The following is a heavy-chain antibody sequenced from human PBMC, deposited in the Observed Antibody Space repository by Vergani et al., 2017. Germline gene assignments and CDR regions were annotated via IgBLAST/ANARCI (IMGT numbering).Heavy chain of an antibody. CDR1: GGSISSYY. CDR2: IYYSGST. Sequence: QVQLQESGPGLVKPSETLSLTCTVSGGSISSYYWSWIRQPPGKGLEWIGNIYYSGSTNYNPSLKSRVTISVDTSKNQFSLKLSSVTAADTAVYYCARARRSGDFWSGHYFDYWGQGTLVTVSS. CDR3: ARARRSGDFWSGHYFDY. J-gene: IGHJ4*02. V-gene: IGHV4-59*01. D-gene: IGHD3-3*01.